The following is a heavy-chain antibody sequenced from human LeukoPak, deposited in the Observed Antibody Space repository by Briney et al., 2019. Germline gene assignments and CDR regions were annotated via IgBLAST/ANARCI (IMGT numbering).Heavy chain of an antibody. D-gene: IGHD1-1*01. CDR2: IYYSGST. V-gene: IGHV4-59*01. J-gene: IGHJ4*02. CDR1: GGSISSYY. CDR3: ARESKAGTEFFDY. Sequence: TSETLSLTCTVSGGSISSYYWSWIRQPPGKGLEWIGYIYYSGSTNYDPSLKSRVTISVDTSKNQFSLKLSSVTAADTAVYYCARESKAGTEFFDYWGQGTLVTVSS.